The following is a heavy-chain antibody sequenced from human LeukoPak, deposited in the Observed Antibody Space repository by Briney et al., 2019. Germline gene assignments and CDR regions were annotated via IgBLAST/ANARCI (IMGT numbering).Heavy chain of an antibody. CDR3: ARDSPGQAGQLWFGYFDY. D-gene: IGHD5-18*01. Sequence: TSETLSLTCTVSGGSISSSSYYWGWIRQPPGKGLEWIGSIYYSGSTYYNPSLKSRVTISVDTSKNQFSLKLSSVTAADTAVYYCARDSPGQAGQLWFGYFDYWGQGTLVTVSS. CDR2: IYYSGST. V-gene: IGHV4-39*07. CDR1: GGSISSSSYY. J-gene: IGHJ4*02.